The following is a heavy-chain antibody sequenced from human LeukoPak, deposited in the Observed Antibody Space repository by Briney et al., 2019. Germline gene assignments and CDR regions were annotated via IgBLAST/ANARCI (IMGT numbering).Heavy chain of an antibody. CDR2: IHHSGTT. V-gene: IGHV4-38-2*02. CDR3: ARTPYSGSYSYFDF. Sequence: SETLSLTCTVSGYSISNGYYWGWIRQPPGKGLERIGNIHHSGTTYYNPSLKSRVTKSLDTSKNQFSLNLSSVTAADTAVYYCARTPYSGSYSYFDFWGQGTLVTVSS. D-gene: IGHD1-26*01. CDR1: GYSISNGYY. J-gene: IGHJ4*02.